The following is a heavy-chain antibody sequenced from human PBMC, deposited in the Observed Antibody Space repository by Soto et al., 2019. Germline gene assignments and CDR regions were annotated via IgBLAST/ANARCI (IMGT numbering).Heavy chain of an antibody. D-gene: IGHD6-13*01. CDR2: INHSGST. Sequence: PSETLSLTCAVYRGSFSGYYRSWIRQPPGKWLEWIGEINHSGSTNYNPSLKSRVPISVDTSKNQFSLNLSSVTAADTAVYFCMRQLAHNWFVTWGQGXLVTGYS. CDR1: RGSFSGYY. J-gene: IGHJ5*02. V-gene: IGHV4-34*01. CDR3: MRQLAHNWFVT.